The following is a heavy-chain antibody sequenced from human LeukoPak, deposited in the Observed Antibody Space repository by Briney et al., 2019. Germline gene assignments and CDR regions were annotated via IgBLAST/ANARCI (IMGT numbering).Heavy chain of an antibody. CDR1: GGSISSYY. V-gene: IGHV4-59*01. CDR3: ARDHLAAAGHYYYGVDV. Sequence: PSETLSLTCTVSGGSISSYYWSWMRQPPGKGLEWIGYIYSSGFTKYNPSLKGRVTMAVDTSKNQFSLKLSSVTAADMAVYYCARDHLAAAGHYYYGVDVWGQGTTVTVSS. D-gene: IGHD6-13*01. J-gene: IGHJ6*02. CDR2: IYSSGFT.